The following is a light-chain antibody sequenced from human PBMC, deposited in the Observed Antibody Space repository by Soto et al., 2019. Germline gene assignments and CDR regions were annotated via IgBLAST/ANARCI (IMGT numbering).Light chain of an antibody. V-gene: IGKV3-11*01. CDR1: QSVSKY. CDR3: QQSSTWLQIT. J-gene: IGKJ4*01. CDR2: DAS. Sequence: ELVLTQSPATLSLSPGERATLSCRASQSVSKYLAWYPHKPGQAPRLFIHDASNMATGIPSRFSDRGSGTDFTLTISSLEPGDFGVYYCQQSSTWLQITFGGGNKVEIK.